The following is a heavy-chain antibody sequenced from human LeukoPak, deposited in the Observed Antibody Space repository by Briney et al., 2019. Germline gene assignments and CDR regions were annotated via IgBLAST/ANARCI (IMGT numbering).Heavy chain of an antibody. V-gene: IGHV1-46*01. CDR3: ARRYSGYDFGY. D-gene: IGHD5-12*01. J-gene: IGHJ4*02. CDR2: INPSGGST. Sequence: ASVKVPCKASGYTFTVYSIHWVRQAPGQGLEWMGRINPSGGSTIYAQKFQGRVTMTSDTSTTSVYMEMNSLRPEDTAVYSCARRYSGYDFGYWGQGTLVTVSS. CDR1: GYTFTVYS.